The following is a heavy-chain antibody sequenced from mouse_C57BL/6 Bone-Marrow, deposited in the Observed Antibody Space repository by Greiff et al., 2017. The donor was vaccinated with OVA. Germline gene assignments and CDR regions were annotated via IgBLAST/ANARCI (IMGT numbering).Heavy chain of an antibody. D-gene: IGHD1-1*01. J-gene: IGHJ4*01. CDR1: GYTFTDYY. CDR3: ARERDYYGSSYAMDY. Sequence: VQLQQSGPELVKPGASVKISCKASGYTFTDYYMNWVKQSHGKSLEWIGDINPNNGGTSYNQKFKGKATLTVDKSSSTAYMELRSLTSEDSAVYYGARERDYYGSSYAMDYWGQGTSVTVSS. V-gene: IGHV1-26*01. CDR2: INPNNGGT.